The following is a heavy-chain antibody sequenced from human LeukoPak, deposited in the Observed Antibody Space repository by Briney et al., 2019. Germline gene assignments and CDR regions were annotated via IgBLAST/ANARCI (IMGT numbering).Heavy chain of an antibody. CDR3: ARDTGDYSFDY. CDR2: IYYSGST. Sequence: SETFPLTCTVSGGSISSYYWSWIRQPPGKGLEWIGYIYYSGSTNYNPSLKSRVTISVDTSKNQFSLKLSFVTAADTAVYYCARDTGDYSFDYWGQGTLVTVSS. V-gene: IGHV4-59*01. D-gene: IGHD7-27*01. J-gene: IGHJ4*02. CDR1: GGSISSYY.